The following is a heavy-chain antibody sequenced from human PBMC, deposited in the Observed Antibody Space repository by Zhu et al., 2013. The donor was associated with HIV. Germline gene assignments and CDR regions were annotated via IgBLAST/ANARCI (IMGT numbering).Heavy chain of an antibody. CDR1: GYTFTGYY. V-gene: IGHV1-2*02. CDR3: ARDLPTEGLVVVITSHDDY. J-gene: IGHJ4*02. D-gene: IGHD3-22*01. CDR2: INPNSGGT. Sequence: QVQLVQSGAEVKKPGASVKVSCKASGYTFTGYYMHWVRQAPGQGLEWMGWINPNSGGTNYAQKFQGRVTMTRDTSISTAYMELSRLRSDDTAVYYCARDLPTEGLVVVITSHDDYWGQGTLGPPSP.